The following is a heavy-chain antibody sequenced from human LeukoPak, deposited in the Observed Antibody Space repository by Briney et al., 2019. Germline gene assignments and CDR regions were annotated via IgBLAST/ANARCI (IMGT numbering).Heavy chain of an antibody. CDR1: GGFVSSSSYY. Sequence: SETLSLTCTVSGGFVSSSSYYWSWIRQPLGKGLEWIGYIFYSGSTNYNPSLKSRVTISVDTSKNQFSLKLSSVTAADTAVYYCARVSRGSGWYVHYWGQGTLVTVSS. CDR2: IFYSGST. V-gene: IGHV4-61*01. D-gene: IGHD6-19*01. J-gene: IGHJ4*02. CDR3: ARVSRGSGWYVHY.